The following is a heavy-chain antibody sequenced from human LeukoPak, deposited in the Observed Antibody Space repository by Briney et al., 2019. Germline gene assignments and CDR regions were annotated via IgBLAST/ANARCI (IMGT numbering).Heavy chain of an antibody. Sequence: GGSLRLSCTASGFTFSSYDMHWVRQGTGKGLEWVSAIGTAGDTYYGGSVKGRFTISRENAKNSLYLQMNSLRAGDTAVYYCARVAAAGKGFDHWGQGTLVTVSS. CDR3: ARVAAAGKGFDH. CDR2: IGTAGDT. CDR1: GFTFSSYD. J-gene: IGHJ4*02. V-gene: IGHV3-13*01. D-gene: IGHD6-13*01.